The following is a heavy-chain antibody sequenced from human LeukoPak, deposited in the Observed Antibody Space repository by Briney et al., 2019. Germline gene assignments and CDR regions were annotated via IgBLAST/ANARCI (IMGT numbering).Heavy chain of an antibody. Sequence: APVKVSCKASGYTFTSYYMHWVRQAPGQGLEWMGIINPSGGSTSYAQKFQGRVTMTRDTSTSTVYMELSSLRSEDTAVYYCASSSRAGWLLYHYAFDYWGQGTLVTVSS. V-gene: IGHV1-46*01. CDR2: INPSGGST. D-gene: IGHD3-3*01. J-gene: IGHJ4*02. CDR1: GYTFTSYY. CDR3: ASSSRAGWLLYHYAFDY.